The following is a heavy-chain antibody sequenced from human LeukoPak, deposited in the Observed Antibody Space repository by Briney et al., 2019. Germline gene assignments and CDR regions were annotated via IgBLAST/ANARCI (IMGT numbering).Heavy chain of an antibody. V-gene: IGHV3-23*01. CDR1: GFTFATYD. CDR3: AKDRALFFAHCWFDH. CDR2: IMISRFDS. Sequence: GGSLRLSCAASGFTFATYDALGVRQAPGKGGEWVGGIMISRFDSYYAHSGKRRFSLSRDDSKTTLYLTKEPPSDEDTVVYYCAKDRALFFAHCWFDHWGQRALVTVAS. D-gene: IGHD2-21*01. J-gene: IGHJ5*02.